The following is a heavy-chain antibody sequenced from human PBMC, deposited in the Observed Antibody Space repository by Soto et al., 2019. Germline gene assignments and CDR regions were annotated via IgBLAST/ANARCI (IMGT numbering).Heavy chain of an antibody. V-gene: IGHV3-23*01. D-gene: IGHD2-15*01. J-gene: IGHJ4*02. Sequence: EVQLLESGGTLGQPGGSLRLSYVASGFTFSSYAMSWVRQAPGKGLEWVSGISGSGVSTYYADSVRGRFTISRDYSKNTLYLQMNSLRAEDTAVYFCATDYSQTGYCSAGSCYSDYWGQGTLVTVSS. CDR3: ATDYSQTGYCSAGSCYSDY. CDR1: GFTFSSYA. CDR2: ISGSGVST.